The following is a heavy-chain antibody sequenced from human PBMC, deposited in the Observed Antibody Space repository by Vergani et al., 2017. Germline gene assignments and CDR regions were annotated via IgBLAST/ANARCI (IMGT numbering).Heavy chain of an antibody. Sequence: EVQLVPSGAEVKKPGESLRISCKGSGYSFTSYWISWVRQLPGKGLEWMGRIDPSDSYTNYSPSFQGHVTISADKSISTAYLQWGSLKASDTAMYYCAGHLVSRYIVVVPAALDVWGQGTTVTVSS. CDR2: IDPSDSYT. CDR1: GYSFTSYW. V-gene: IGHV5-10-1*03. CDR3: AGHLVSRYIVVVPAALDV. J-gene: IGHJ6*02. D-gene: IGHD2-2*01.